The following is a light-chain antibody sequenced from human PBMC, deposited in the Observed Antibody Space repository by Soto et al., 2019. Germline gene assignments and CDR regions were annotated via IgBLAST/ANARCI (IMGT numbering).Light chain of an antibody. CDR1: SSNIGSNY. J-gene: IGLJ2*01. Sequence: QSVLTQPPSASGTPGQRVTISCSGSSSNIGSNYVYWYQQLPGTAPKLLIYTTNQRPSGVPDRFSASKSGTSASLAISGLQSEDEADYYCAAWNDSLHGVVFGGGTKVTVL. CDR2: TTN. CDR3: AAWNDSLHGVV. V-gene: IGLV1-44*01.